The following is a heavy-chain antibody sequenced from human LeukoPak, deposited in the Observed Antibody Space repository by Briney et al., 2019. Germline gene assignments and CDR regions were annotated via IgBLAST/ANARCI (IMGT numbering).Heavy chain of an antibody. CDR1: GGSFSGYY. CDR2: INHSGST. D-gene: IGHD2-2*01. CDR3: ARFGCSSTSCWGYFDY. V-gene: IGHV4-34*01. Sequence: PSETLSHTCAVYGGSFSGYYWSWIRQPPGKGLEWIGEINHSGSTNYNPSLKSRVTISVDTSKNQFSLKLSSVTAADTAVYCCARFGCSSTSCWGYFDYWAREPWSPSPQ. J-gene: IGHJ4*02.